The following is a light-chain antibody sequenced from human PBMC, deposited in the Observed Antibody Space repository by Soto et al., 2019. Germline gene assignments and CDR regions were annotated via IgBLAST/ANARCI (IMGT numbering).Light chain of an antibody. CDR3: AAWDDSLNGRYV. Sequence: QSVLTQPPSASVTPGQRVIISCSGSSSHIGSNTVNWYQQLPGTAPKLLIYSNNQRPSGVPDRFSGSKSGTSASLAISGLQSEDEADYYCAAWDDSLNGRYVFGTGTKVTVL. V-gene: IGLV1-44*01. CDR1: SSHIGSNT. CDR2: SNN. J-gene: IGLJ1*01.